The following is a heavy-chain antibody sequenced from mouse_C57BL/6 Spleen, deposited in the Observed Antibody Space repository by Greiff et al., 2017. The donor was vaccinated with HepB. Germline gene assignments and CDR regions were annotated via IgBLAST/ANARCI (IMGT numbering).Heavy chain of an antibody. D-gene: IGHD2-10*01. CDR3: ARQPSYRDFDY. J-gene: IGHJ2*01. Sequence: VQLQQSGAELVKPGASVKISCKASGYAFSSYWMNWVKQRPGKGLEWIGQIYPGDGDTNYNGKFKGKATLTADKSSSTAYMQLSSLTSGDSAVYFCARQPSYRDFDYWGQGTTLTVSS. CDR1: GYAFSSYW. V-gene: IGHV1-80*01. CDR2: IYPGDGDT.